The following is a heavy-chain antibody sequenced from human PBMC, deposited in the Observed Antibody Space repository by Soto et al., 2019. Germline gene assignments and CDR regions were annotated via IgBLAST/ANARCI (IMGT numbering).Heavy chain of an antibody. Sequence: GGSLRLSCAASGFTFSSYAMHWVRQAPGKGLEWVAVISYDGSNKYYADSVKGRFTISRDNSKNSVYLQMNSPRDEDTAVYYCAREARSGWYLDYWGQGALVTVSS. V-gene: IGHV3-30-3*01. D-gene: IGHD6-19*01. CDR3: AREARSGWYLDY. CDR2: ISYDGSNK. CDR1: GFTFSSYA. J-gene: IGHJ4*02.